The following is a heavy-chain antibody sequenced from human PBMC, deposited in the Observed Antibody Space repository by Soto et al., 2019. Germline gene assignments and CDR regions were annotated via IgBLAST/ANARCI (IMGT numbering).Heavy chain of an antibody. Sequence: LSLTCTLSDVSITSGAYYWTWVRQHPGKGLEWIGYIYYNGNTYFSPSLKSRLTISIDTSKNQCSLRLSSVTAADTAMYHCARAILRAVYAFDFWGQGTMVTVSS. CDR1: DVSITSGAYY. V-gene: IGHV4-31*03. CDR2: IYYNGNT. D-gene: IGHD2-15*01. J-gene: IGHJ3*01. CDR3: ARAILRAVYAFDF.